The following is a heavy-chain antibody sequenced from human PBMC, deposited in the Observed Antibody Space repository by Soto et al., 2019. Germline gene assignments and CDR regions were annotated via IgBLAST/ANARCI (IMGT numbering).Heavy chain of an antibody. CDR1: GGSIRSYY. CDR2: IYYSGST. Sequence: SETLSPTCTVSGGSIRSYYWSWIRQPPGKGLEWIGYIYYSGSTNYNPSLKSRVTISVDTSKNQFSLKLSSVTAADTAVYYCARTSGYYYGMDVWGQGTTVTVSS. D-gene: IGHD3-10*01. V-gene: IGHV4-59*01. CDR3: ARTSGYYYGMDV. J-gene: IGHJ6*02.